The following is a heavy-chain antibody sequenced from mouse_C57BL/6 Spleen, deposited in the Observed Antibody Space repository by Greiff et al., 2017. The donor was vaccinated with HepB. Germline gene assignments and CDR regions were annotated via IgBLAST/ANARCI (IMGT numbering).Heavy chain of an antibody. CDR3: AREETGCAMDY. CDR1: GYSFTSYW. J-gene: IGHJ4*01. V-gene: IGHV1-52*01. Sequence: QVHVKQSGAELVRPGSSVKLSCKASGYSFTSYWMHWVKQSPIQVLEWIGNIDPSDRETHYHQKFTDKATLTVDYSSSTAYMQLSSLTSEDSAVFYCAREETGCAMDYWGQGTSVTVSS. D-gene: IGHD4-1*01. CDR2: IDPSDRET.